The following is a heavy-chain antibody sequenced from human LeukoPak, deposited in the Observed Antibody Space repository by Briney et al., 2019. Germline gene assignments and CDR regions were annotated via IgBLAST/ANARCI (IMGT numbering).Heavy chain of an antibody. V-gene: IGHV1-3*01. Sequence: ASVKVSCKASGGTFSSYAISWVRQAPGQGLEWMGWINAGNGNTKYSQKFQGRVTITRDTSASTAYMELSSLRSEDTAVYYCARVYYYGMDVWGQGTTVTVSS. J-gene: IGHJ6*02. CDR2: INAGNGNT. CDR3: ARVYYYGMDV. CDR1: GGTFSSYA.